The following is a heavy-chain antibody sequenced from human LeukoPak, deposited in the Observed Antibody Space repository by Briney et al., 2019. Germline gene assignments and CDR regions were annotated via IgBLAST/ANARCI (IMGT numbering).Heavy chain of an antibody. V-gene: IGHV3-23*01. D-gene: IGHD3-9*01. J-gene: IGHJ3*02. CDR1: GFTFSSYA. Sequence: GGSLRLSCAASGFTFSSYAMSWVRQAPGKGLEWVSAISGSGGSTYNADSVKGRFTISRDNSKNTLYLQMNSLRAEDTAVYYCAKDRGLRYFDWLSPDAFDIWGQGTMVTVSS. CDR3: AKDRGLRYFDWLSPDAFDI. CDR2: ISGSGGST.